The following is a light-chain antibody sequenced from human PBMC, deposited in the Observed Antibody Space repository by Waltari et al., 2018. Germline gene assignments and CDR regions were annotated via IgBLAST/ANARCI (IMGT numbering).Light chain of an antibody. CDR1: QSVGRS. J-gene: IGKJ1*01. CDR3: QHYVRLPAT. V-gene: IGKV3-20*01. Sequence: SCRASQSVGRSLAWYQQKPGQAPRLIIYGASNRATGIPDRFSGSGSGTDFSLTISRLEPEDFAVFYCQHYVRLPATFGQGTKVEIK. CDR2: GAS.